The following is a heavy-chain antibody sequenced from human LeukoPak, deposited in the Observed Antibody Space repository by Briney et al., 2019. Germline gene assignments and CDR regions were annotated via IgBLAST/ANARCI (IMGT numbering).Heavy chain of an antibody. J-gene: IGHJ6*02. Sequence: SETLSLTCTVSGGSISSYYWSWIRQPPGKGLEWIGYIYYSGSTNYNPSLKSRVTISVDTSKNQFSLKLSSVTAADTAVYYCARLDSKFYYYGMDVWGQGTTVTVSS. CDR3: ARLDSKFYYYGMDV. CDR1: GGSISSYY. CDR2: IYYSGST. D-gene: IGHD2-15*01. V-gene: IGHV4-59*08.